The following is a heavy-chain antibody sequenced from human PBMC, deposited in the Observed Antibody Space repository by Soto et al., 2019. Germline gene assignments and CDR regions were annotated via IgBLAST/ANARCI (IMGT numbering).Heavy chain of an antibody. J-gene: IGHJ4*02. D-gene: IGHD3-22*01. V-gene: IGHV3-30*18. CDR2: ISEDGSKK. CDR1: GFTFRTSG. CDR3: AKEWVYDSSGWSFDY. Sequence: QVQLVESGGGVVQPGRSLRLSCAASGFTFRTSGMHWVRQAPGKGLEWVAVISEDGSKKYYADSVKGRFTISRDNSKNTLYLQMNSLRAEDTAVYYCAKEWVYDSSGWSFDYWGQGTLVTVSS.